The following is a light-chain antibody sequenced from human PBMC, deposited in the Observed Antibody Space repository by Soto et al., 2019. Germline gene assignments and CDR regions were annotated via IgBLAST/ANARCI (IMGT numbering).Light chain of an antibody. V-gene: IGLV2-14*03. CDR1: SSDIGAHDD. J-gene: IGLJ1*01. CDR3: CSYTSDLTPYV. Sequence: QSLLTQPACVSVSPGQSITISCTGTSSDIGAHDDVSWYQQHPGKVPKLLIYGVTDRPSGISNRFSGSKSGNVASLTISGLQAEDEADYYCCSYTSDLTPYVFGTGTKVTVL. CDR2: GVT.